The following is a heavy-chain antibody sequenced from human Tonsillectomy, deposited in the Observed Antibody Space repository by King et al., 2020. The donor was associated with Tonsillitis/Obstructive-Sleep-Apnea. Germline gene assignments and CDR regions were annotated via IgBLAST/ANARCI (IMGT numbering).Heavy chain of an antibody. Sequence: VQLVESGGGLVQPGRSLRLSCTASGFIFGDYAMSWVRQAPGKGLEWVGFIRTKAYGGTTEYAASVKGRFTISRDDSKSIAYLQMNSLKTEDTAVYYCTRGGLRDLKARYYYYYMDVWGKGTTVTVSS. CDR2: IRTKAYGGTT. V-gene: IGHV3-49*04. CDR3: TRGGLRDLKARYYYYYMDV. CDR1: GFIFGDYA. J-gene: IGHJ6*03. D-gene: IGHD5-12*01.